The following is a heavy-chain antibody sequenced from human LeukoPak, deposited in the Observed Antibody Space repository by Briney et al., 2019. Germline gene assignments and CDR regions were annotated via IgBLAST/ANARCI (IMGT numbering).Heavy chain of an antibody. CDR3: ARDGRYSYGFPNINWFDP. D-gene: IGHD5-18*01. J-gene: IGHJ5*02. Sequence: SETLSLTCAVYGGSFSGYYWSWIRQPPGNGLEWIGEINHSGSTNYNPTLKSRVAISVVTSKNEFSLKLSSVTAADTAVYYCARDGRYSYGFPNINWFDPWGQGTLVTVSS. V-gene: IGHV4-34*01. CDR2: INHSGST. CDR1: GGSFSGYY.